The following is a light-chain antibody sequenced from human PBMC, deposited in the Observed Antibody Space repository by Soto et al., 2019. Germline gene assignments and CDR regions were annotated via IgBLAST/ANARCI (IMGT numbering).Light chain of an antibody. CDR2: GAS. Sequence: EIVLTQSPGTLSLSPGERATLSCRASQSVRSTYLAWYQQKPGQAPRLLIHGASSRATGIPDRFSGSGSGTDFTLTISRLELEDFAVYYCQQYGSSLSITFGQRTRLEIK. CDR3: QQYGSSLSIT. CDR1: QSVRSTY. V-gene: IGKV3-20*01. J-gene: IGKJ5*01.